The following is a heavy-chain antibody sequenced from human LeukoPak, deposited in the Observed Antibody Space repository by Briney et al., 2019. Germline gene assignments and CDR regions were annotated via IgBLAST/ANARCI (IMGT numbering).Heavy chain of an antibody. V-gene: IGHV4-39*01. Sequence: LETLSLTCTVSGGSIGSSNYYWGWIRQPPGKGLEWIGTIYYSRSAYYNTSLKSRVTTSVDTSKNQFSLKLSSVTAADTAVYYCARAQEAAAGRWEDYWGQGTLVTVSS. CDR2: IYYSRSA. CDR1: GGSIGSSNYY. J-gene: IGHJ4*02. D-gene: IGHD6-13*01. CDR3: ARAQEAAAGRWEDY.